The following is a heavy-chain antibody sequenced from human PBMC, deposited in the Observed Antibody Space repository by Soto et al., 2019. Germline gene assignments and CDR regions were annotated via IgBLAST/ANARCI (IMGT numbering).Heavy chain of an antibody. CDR3: ARAAGIAARCPGY. CDR1: GGTFSSYA. D-gene: IGHD6-6*01. CDR2: IIPIFGTA. Sequence: SVKVSCKASGGTFSSYAISWVRQAPGQGLEWMGGIIPIFGTANYAQKFQGRVTITADESTSTAYMELSSLRSEDTAVYYCARAAGIAARCPGYWGQGTLVTVSS. V-gene: IGHV1-69*13. J-gene: IGHJ4*02.